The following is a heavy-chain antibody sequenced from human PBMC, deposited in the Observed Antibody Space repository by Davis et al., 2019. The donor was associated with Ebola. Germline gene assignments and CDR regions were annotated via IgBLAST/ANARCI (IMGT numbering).Heavy chain of an antibody. V-gene: IGHV3-23*01. CDR3: AKDIVVVVAVNDAFDI. CDR1: GFTFSSYA. J-gene: IGHJ3*02. D-gene: IGHD2-15*01. Sequence: PGGSLRLSCAASGFTFSSYAMSWVRQAPGKGLEWVSAISGSGGSTYYADSVKGRFTISRDNSKNTLYLQMNSLRAEDTAVYYCAKDIVVVVAVNDAFDIWGQGTMVTVSS. CDR2: ISGSGGST.